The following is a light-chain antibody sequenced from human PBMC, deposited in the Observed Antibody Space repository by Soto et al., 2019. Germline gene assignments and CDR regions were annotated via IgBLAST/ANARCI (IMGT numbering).Light chain of an antibody. CDR3: QQCSNWLIT. CDR2: DAS. CDR1: QRVSSY. Sequence: EIVLTQSPATLSLSPGERATLSCRASQRVSSYFAWYQQKPGQAPRLLIYDASNRATGIPARLIGRGSGTDVSLISRSLETEDFGFYYCQQCSNWLITIGQGTRLEIK. V-gene: IGKV3-11*01. J-gene: IGKJ5*01.